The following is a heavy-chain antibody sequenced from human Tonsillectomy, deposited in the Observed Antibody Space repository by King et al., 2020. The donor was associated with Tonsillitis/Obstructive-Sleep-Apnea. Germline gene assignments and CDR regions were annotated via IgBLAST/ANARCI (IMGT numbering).Heavy chain of an antibody. D-gene: IGHD3-10*01. CDR1: GFTFSSYG. CDR2: IWYDGSNK. Sequence: VQLVESGGGVVQPGRSLRLSCAASGFTFSSYGMHWVRQAPGKGLEWVAVIWYDGSNKYYADSVKGRFTISRDNSKNTLYLQMNRLRAEDTAVYHCARGILGGHYYYYMDVWGKGTTVTVSS. CDR3: ARGILGGHYYYYMDV. J-gene: IGHJ6*03. V-gene: IGHV3-33*01.